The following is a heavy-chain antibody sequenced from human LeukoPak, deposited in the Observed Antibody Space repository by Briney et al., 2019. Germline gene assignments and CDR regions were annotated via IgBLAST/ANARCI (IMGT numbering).Heavy chain of an antibody. CDR3: ARPGFGELSSFMDV. CDR1: RFTFSNYA. V-gene: IGHV3-30-3*01. D-gene: IGHD3-10*01. Sequence: PGGSLRLSCVASRFTFSNYAVHWVRQAPGKGLDWVAALPSDGSIEYYADSVRGRFTISRDNSKNTLYLQMNTLRGGDAAVYYCARPGFGELSSFMDVWGQGATVTVSS. CDR2: LPSDGSIE. J-gene: IGHJ6*02.